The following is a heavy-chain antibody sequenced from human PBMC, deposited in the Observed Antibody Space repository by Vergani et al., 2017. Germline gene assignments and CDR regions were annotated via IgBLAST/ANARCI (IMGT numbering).Heavy chain of an antibody. Sequence: QVQLQESGRGLVKPSQTLSLTCTVSGGSISSGSYYWSWIRQPAGKGLEWIGRIYTSGSTNYNPSLKSRVTISVDTSKNQFSLKLSSVTAADTAVYYCARARFLEGWFDPWGQGTLVTVSS. CDR3: ARARFLEGWFDP. V-gene: IGHV4-61*02. J-gene: IGHJ5*02. CDR2: IYTSGST. D-gene: IGHD3-3*01. CDR1: GGSISSGSYY.